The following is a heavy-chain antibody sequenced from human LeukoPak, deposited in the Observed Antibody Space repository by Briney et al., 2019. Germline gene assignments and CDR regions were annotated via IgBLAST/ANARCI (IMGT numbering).Heavy chain of an antibody. V-gene: IGHV3-30*18. D-gene: IGHD6-6*01. Sequence: SGGSLRLSCAASGFTFSSYGMHWVRQAPGKGLEWVAVISYDGSNKYYADSVKGRFTISRDNSKSTLYLQMNSLRAEDTAVYYCAKSGDSSSSGVNFDYWGQGTLVTVSS. CDR2: ISYDGSNK. J-gene: IGHJ4*02. CDR1: GFTFSSYG. CDR3: AKSGDSSSSGVNFDY.